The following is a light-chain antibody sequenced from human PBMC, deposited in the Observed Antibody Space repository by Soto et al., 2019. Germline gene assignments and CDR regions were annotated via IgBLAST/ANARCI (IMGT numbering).Light chain of an antibody. V-gene: IGKV1D-16*01. CDR3: QQYNSYPLT. Sequence: DIQMTQSPSSLSASVGDRVTITCRASQGISSWLAWYQQKPEQAPKSLIYGASNLQSGVPSRFSGSGSGTDFTLTISNLQPEDFATYYFQQYNSYPLTFGGGTKLEIK. CDR2: GAS. J-gene: IGKJ4*01. CDR1: QGISSW.